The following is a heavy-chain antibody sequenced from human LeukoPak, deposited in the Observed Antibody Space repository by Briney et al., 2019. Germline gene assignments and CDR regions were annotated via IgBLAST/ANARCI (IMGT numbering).Heavy chain of an antibody. D-gene: IGHD6-19*01. CDR2: LNPNSGNT. CDR1: GYTFTSDD. J-gene: IGHJ5*02. V-gene: IGHV1-8*03. CDR3: ARGIAVATTINWFDP. Sequence: ASVKVSCKASGYTFTSDDINWVRQASGQGLEWTAWLNPNSGNTGYAQKFQGRVTITRNTSISTAYMELTNLRSEDTAVYYCARGIAVATTINWFDPWGQGTLVTVSS.